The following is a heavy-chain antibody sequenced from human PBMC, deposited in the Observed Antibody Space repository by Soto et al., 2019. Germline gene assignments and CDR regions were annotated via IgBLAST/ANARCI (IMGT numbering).Heavy chain of an antibody. Sequence: GGSLRLSCAASGFTFSSYAMHWVRQAPGKGLEWVAVISYDGSNKYYADSVKGRFTISRDNSKNTLYLQMNSLRAEDTAVYYCAREMASYSSSWYEVFWFDPWGQGTLVTVSS. D-gene: IGHD6-13*01. CDR1: GFTFSSYA. J-gene: IGHJ5*02. CDR2: ISYDGSNK. CDR3: AREMASYSSSWYEVFWFDP. V-gene: IGHV3-30-3*01.